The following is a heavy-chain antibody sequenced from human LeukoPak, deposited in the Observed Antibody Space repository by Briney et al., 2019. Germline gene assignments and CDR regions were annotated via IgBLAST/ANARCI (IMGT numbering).Heavy chain of an antibody. J-gene: IGHJ3*02. CDR1: GGSVSGYY. D-gene: IGHD6-13*01. CDR2: IHYSGRT. CDR3: VRDSGYSSSWYLIDDDFDI. Sequence: SETLSLTCAVSGGSVSGYYWSWVRQFLGRRLEWIGYIHYSGRTNYNPSLKSRITLSLETSSNQISLELKSVTSADTALYYCVRDSGYSSSWYLIDDDFDIWGQGTMVIVSA. V-gene: IGHV4-59*02.